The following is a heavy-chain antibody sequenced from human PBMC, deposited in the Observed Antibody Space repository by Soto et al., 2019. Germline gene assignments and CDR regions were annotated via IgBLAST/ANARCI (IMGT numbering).Heavy chain of an antibody. J-gene: IGHJ4*02. CDR2: IYYSGST. V-gene: IGHV4-59*01. D-gene: IGHD5-18*01. CDR1: GGSISSYY. Sequence: SETLSLTFTVSGGSISSYYWSWIRQPPGKGLEWIGYIYYSGSTNYNPSLKSRVTISVDTSKNQFSLKLSSVTAADTAVYYCARAGRGYSYGYYGYWGQGTLVTVSS. CDR3: ARAGRGYSYGYYGY.